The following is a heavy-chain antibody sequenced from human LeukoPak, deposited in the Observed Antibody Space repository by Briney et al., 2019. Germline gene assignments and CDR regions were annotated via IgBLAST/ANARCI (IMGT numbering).Heavy chain of an antibody. CDR1: GGSISSYY. CDR2: IYYSGST. CDR3: AREAGDAFDI. V-gene: IGHV4-59*01. Sequence: SETLSLTCTVSGGSISSYYWSWIRQPPGKGLEWIGYIYYSGSTNYNPSLKSRVTISVDTSKNQFSLKLSSVAAADTAVYYCAREAGDAFDIWGQGTMVTVSS. J-gene: IGHJ3*02.